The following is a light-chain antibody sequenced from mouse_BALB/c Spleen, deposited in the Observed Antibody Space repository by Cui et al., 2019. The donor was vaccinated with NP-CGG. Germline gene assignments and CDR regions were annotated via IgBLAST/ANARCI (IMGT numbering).Light chain of an antibody. CDR1: TGAVTTSNY. CDR2: GTN. J-gene: IGLJ1*01. CDR3: ALWYSNHWV. V-gene: IGLV1*01. Sequence: QSVLTQQSPLTKSPMKTITLTCRSSTGAVTTSNYANWVQEKPDHLFTGLIGGTNNRAPGVPARFSGSLIGDKAALTITGAQTEDEAIYFCALWYSNHWVFGGGTKLTVL.